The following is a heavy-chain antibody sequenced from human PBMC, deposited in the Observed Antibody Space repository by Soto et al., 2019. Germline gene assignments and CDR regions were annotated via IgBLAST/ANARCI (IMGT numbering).Heavy chain of an antibody. CDR2: INQPGSQT. J-gene: IGHJ4*02. V-gene: IGHV3-7*01. CDR3: VSWDDIEVSND. D-gene: IGHD3-9*01. Sequence: GGSLRLSCAASGFIFSANWMSWLRQAPGQGLEWVAHINQPGSQTLYVDSVTGRFTISRDNAKISLYLQMNSLQVDDTAVYYCVSWDDIEVSNDWGQGRLVTVSS. CDR1: GFIFSANW.